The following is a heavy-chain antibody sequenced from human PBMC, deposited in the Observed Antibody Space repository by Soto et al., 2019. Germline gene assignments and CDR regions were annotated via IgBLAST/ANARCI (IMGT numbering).Heavy chain of an antibody. D-gene: IGHD1-1*01. CDR3: TTTTRLEGTIFDY. V-gene: IGHV3-15*07. CDR1: GFTFSNAW. Sequence: GGSLRLSCAASGFTFSNAWMNWVRQAPGKGLEWVGRIKSKTDGGTTDYAAPVKGRFTISRDDSKNTLYLQMNSLKTEDTAVYYCTTTTRLEGTIFDYWGQGTLVTVSS. J-gene: IGHJ4*02. CDR2: IKSKTDGGTT.